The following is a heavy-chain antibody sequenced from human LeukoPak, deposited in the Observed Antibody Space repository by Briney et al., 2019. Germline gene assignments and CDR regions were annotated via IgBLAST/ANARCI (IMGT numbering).Heavy chain of an antibody. D-gene: IGHD3-3*01. CDR3: ARDPVYDFWSGYSYYYYGMDV. V-gene: IGHV1-2*02. J-gene: IGHJ6*02. CDR1: GYTFTGYY. Sequence: ASVKVSCKASGYTFTGYYMHWVRQAPGQGLEWMGWINPNSGGTNYAQKFQGRVTMTRDTSISTAYMELSRLRSDDTAVYYCARDPVYDFWSGYSYYYYGMDVWGQGTTVTVSS. CDR2: INPNSGGT.